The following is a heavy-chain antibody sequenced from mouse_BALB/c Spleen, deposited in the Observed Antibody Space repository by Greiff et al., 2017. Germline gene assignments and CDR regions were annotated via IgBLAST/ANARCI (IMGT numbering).Heavy chain of an antibody. CDR1: GYSITSDYA. Sequence: DVQLQESGPGLVKPSQSLSLTCTVTGYSITSDYAWNWIRQFPGNKLEWMGYISYSGSTSYNPSLKSRISITRDTSKNQFFLQLNSVTTEDTATYYCAREGDGYPYYAMDYWGQGTSVTVSS. J-gene: IGHJ4*01. D-gene: IGHD2-3*01. CDR2: ISYSGST. V-gene: IGHV3-2*02. CDR3: AREGDGYPYYAMDY.